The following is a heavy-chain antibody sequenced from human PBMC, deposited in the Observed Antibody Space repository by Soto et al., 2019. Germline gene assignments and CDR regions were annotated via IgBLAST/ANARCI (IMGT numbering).Heavy chain of an antibody. CDR2: ISSSSSYI. D-gene: IGHD3-22*01. Sequence: PGGSLRLSCAASGFTFSSYSMNWVRQAPGKGLEWVSSISSSSSYIYYADSVKGRFTISRDNAKNSLYLQMNSLRAEDTAVYYCARDYYYDSIFFLMIRRPPRSTLFPYRRSSDL. J-gene: IGHJ2*01. V-gene: IGHV3-21*01. CDR3: ARDYYYDSIFFLMIRRPPRSTLFPYRRSSDL. CDR1: GFTFSSYS.